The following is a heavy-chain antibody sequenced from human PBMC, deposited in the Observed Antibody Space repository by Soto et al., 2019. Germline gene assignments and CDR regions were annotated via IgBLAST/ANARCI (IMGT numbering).Heavy chain of an antibody. Sequence: SETLSLTCAVYGGSFSGYYWSWIRQPPGKGLEWIGEINHSGSTNYNPSLKSRVTISVDTSKNQFSLKLSSVTAADTAVYYCAREQLVYYYYYGMDVWGQGTTVT. J-gene: IGHJ6*02. D-gene: IGHD6-6*01. CDR1: GGSFSGYY. CDR3: AREQLVYYYYYGMDV. CDR2: INHSGST. V-gene: IGHV4-34*01.